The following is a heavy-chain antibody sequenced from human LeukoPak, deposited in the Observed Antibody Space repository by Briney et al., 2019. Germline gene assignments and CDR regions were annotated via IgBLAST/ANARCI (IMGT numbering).Heavy chain of an antibody. V-gene: IGHV3-30*03. J-gene: IGHJ4*02. Sequence: GGSLRLSCTPFEFTFYKHGMHWVRQAPGKGPEWVAIISSDGNRKYYAHSVEGRFTISRDNSKNTLYLQMNSLRAEDTAVYYCARDPRYGDYESGDYWGQGTLVTVSS. CDR3: ARDPRYGDYESGDY. D-gene: IGHD4-17*01. CDR2: ISSDGNRK. CDR1: EFTFYKHG.